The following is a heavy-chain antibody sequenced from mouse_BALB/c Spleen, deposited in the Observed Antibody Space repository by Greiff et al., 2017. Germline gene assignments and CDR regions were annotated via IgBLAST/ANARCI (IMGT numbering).Heavy chain of an antibody. CDR2: ISDGGSYT. D-gene: IGHD2-1*01. CDR1: GFTFSDYY. V-gene: IGHV5-4*02. Sequence: EVKLVESGGGLVKPGGSLKLSCAASGFTFSDYYMYWVRQTPEKRLEWVATISDGGSYTYYPDSVKGRFTISRDNAKNNLYLQMSSLKSEDTAMYYCARGGNYEYYFDYWGQGTTLTVSS. CDR3: ARGGNYEYYFDY. J-gene: IGHJ2*01.